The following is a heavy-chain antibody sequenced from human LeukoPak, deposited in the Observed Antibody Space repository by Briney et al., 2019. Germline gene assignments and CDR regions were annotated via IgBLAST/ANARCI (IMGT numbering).Heavy chain of an antibody. V-gene: IGHV3-9*01. CDR1: GFTFDDYA. D-gene: IGHD6-13*01. CDR3: AKGYVAAAGFAAFDI. CDR2: ISWNSGSI. J-gene: IGHJ3*02. Sequence: GRSLRLSCAASGFTFDDYAMPWVRQAPGKGLEWVSGISWNSGSIGYANSVKGRFTISRDNAKNSLYLQMNSLRAEDTALYYCAKGYVAAAGFAAFDIWGQGTMVTVSS.